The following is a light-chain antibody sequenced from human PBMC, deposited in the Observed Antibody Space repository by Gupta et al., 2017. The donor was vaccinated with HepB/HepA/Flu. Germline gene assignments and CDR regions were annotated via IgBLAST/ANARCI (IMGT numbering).Light chain of an antibody. CDR1: SSNIGAGYD. J-gene: IGLJ2*01. V-gene: IGLV1-40*01. CDR2: GST. CDR3: QSYDGSLFGYVI. Sequence: QSVLTQPPSVSGAPAQRVTIVCTGSSSNIGAGYDVHWYQQLPETAPKLLIYGSTNRPSGVPDRFSGSTSGTSASLAITGLQAENEADYSCQSYDGSLFGYVIFGGGTKLTVL.